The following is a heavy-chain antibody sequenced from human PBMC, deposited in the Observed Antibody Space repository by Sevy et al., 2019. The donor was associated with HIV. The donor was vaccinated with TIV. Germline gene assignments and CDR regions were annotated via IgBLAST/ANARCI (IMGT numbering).Heavy chain of an antibody. V-gene: IGHV4-34*01. CDR2: INHSGST. D-gene: IGHD2-8*01. Sequence: SETLSLTCAVYGGSFSGYYWSWIRQPPGKGLEWIGEINHSGSTNYNPSLKSRVTISVDTSKNQFSLKLGSVTAADTAVYYCARGPVRYCTNCVCYTKGANFDYWGQGTLVTVSS. J-gene: IGHJ4*02. CDR3: ARGPVRYCTNCVCYTKGANFDY. CDR1: GGSFSGYY.